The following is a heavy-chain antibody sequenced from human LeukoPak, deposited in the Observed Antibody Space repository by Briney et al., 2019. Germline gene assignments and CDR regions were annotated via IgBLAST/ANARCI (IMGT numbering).Heavy chain of an antibody. CDR2: ISGSGGST. D-gene: IGHD6-19*01. J-gene: IGHJ5*02. CDR1: GFTFTSYA. CDR3: ALGIAVAGPERWLDP. Sequence: GGSLRLSCAASGFTFTSYAMSWVRQAPGKGLEWVSAISGSGGSTYYADSVKGRFTISRDNSKNTLYLQMNSLRAEDTAVYYCALGIAVAGPERWLDPWGQGTLVTVSS. V-gene: IGHV3-23*01.